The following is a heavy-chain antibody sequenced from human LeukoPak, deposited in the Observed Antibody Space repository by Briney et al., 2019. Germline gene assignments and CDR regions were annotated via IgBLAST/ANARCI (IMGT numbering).Heavy chain of an antibody. Sequence: GGSLRLSCSASGFTFSSYAMHWVRQAPGKGLEYVSAISSNGGSTYYADSVKGRFTISRDNSKNTLYLQMSSLRAEDAAVYYCVNEVGTYYYGMDVWGQGTTVTVSS. CDR1: GFTFSSYA. CDR3: VNEVGTYYYGMDV. J-gene: IGHJ6*02. D-gene: IGHD1-1*01. CDR2: ISSNGGST. V-gene: IGHV3-64D*06.